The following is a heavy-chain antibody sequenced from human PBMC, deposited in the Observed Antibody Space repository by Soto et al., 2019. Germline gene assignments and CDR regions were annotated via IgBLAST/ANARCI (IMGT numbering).Heavy chain of an antibody. Sequence: GGSLRLSCAASGFTLSNYSMNWVRQAPGKGLEWVSSISSRSSFIYYADSVKGRFTISRDNAKNSVFLQMNSLRAEDTAVYYCARCLSGYHVFVYWGQGTLVTSPQ. CDR2: ISSRSSFI. CDR1: GFTLSNYS. J-gene: IGHJ4*02. CDR3: ARCLSGYHVFVY. D-gene: IGHD5-12*01. V-gene: IGHV3-21*01.